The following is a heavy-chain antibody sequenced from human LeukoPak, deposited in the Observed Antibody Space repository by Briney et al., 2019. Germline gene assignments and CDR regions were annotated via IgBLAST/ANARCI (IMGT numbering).Heavy chain of an antibody. J-gene: IGHJ4*02. CDR3: ARETYCSGGSCYSYYFDY. CDR1: GYSISSGYY. Sequence: SETLSLTCTVSGYSISSGYYWGWIRQPPGKGLEWIGTMYYTGGTYFNPSLKSRVTISVDTSKNQFSLKLSSVTAADTAVYYCARETYCSGGSCYSYYFDYWGQGTLVTVSS. V-gene: IGHV4-38-2*02. CDR2: MYYTGGT. D-gene: IGHD2-15*01.